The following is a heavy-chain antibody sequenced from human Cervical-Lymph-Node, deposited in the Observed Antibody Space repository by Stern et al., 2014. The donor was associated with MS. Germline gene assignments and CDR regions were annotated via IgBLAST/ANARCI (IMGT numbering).Heavy chain of an antibody. J-gene: IGHJ4*02. D-gene: IGHD3-16*01. CDR3: VRDNYGTDY. CDR1: GFIFSSYW. V-gene: IGHV3-74*03. CDR2: INSDGSST. Sequence: EVHLVESGGDLVQPGGSLRLSCAASGFIFSSYWMQWVRQAPGKGLVWVSHINSDGSSTTYADSVKGRFTTSRDNAKNTLYLQMDDLRAEDTAVYFCVRDNYGTDYWGQGTLVTVSS.